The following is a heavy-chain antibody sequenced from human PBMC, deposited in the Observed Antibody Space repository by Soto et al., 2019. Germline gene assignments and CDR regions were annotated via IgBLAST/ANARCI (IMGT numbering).Heavy chain of an antibody. V-gene: IGHV4-39*01. CDR2: IYYTGST. J-gene: IGHJ5*02. CDR1: GGSIRSTSYY. Sequence: WETLSLTCTVSGGSIRSTSYYWGWIRQPPGKGLEYMGSIYYTGSTYYNPSPKSRVSISGDTAKNQFSLKLTYVTAADTAVYYCAIHWTGISGTNWFDPWGLGTMVTVSS. D-gene: IGHD1-7*01. CDR3: AIHWTGISGTNWFDP.